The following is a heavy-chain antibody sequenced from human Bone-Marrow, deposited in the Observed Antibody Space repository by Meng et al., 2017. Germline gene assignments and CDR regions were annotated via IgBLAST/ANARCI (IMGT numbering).Heavy chain of an antibody. Sequence: VSLVESGGGLGQPGGALRLSCAASGFTFSSYAMSWVRQAPGKGLEWVSAISGSGGSTYYADSVKGRFTISRDNSKNTLYLQMNSLRAEDTAVYYCARRLAGWPDIDYWGQGTLVTVSS. CDR3: ARRLAGWPDIDY. J-gene: IGHJ4*02. CDR1: GFTFSSYA. V-gene: IGHV3-23*04. D-gene: IGHD6-19*01. CDR2: ISGSGGST.